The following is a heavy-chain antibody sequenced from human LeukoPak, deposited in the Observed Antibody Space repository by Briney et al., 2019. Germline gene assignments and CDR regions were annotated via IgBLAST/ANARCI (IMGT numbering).Heavy chain of an antibody. J-gene: IGHJ4*02. CDR3: AKDQRRGYCSSTSCYIDY. V-gene: IGHV3-23*01. CDR1: GSTFSSYA. Sequence: GGSLRLSCAASGSTFSSYAMTWVRQAPRKGLEWVSAISGSADSTYYADSVKGRFTISRDNSKNTLYLQMNSLRAEDTAVYYCAKDQRRGYCSSTSCYIDYWGQGTLVTVSS. D-gene: IGHD2-2*02. CDR2: ISGSADST.